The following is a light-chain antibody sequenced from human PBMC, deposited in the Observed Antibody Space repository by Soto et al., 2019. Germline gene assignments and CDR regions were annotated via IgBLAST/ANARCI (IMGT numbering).Light chain of an antibody. Sequence: EIVLTQSPATLSLSPGERATLSCRASQSVSSYLAWYQQKPGQAPRLLINDASNRATGIPARFSGSGSGTDFTLTISSLEPEDFAVYYCQQRSNWPSYTFGQGTKLEIK. V-gene: IGKV3-11*01. J-gene: IGKJ2*01. CDR3: QQRSNWPSYT. CDR2: DAS. CDR1: QSVSSY.